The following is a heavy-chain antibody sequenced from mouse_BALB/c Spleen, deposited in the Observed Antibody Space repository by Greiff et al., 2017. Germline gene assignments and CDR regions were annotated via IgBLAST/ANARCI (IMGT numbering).Heavy chain of an antibody. CDR3: ARRDYYGTPFAY. CDR2: ISSGGSYT. J-gene: IGHJ3*01. D-gene: IGHD1-1*01. CDR1: GFTFSSYG. Sequence: EVQLVESGGDLVKPGGSLKLSCAASGFTFSSYGMSWVRQTPDKRLEWVATISSGGSYTYYPDSVKGRFTISRDNAKNTLYLQMSSLKSEDTAMYYCARRDYYGTPFAYWGQWTLVTVSA. V-gene: IGHV5-6*01.